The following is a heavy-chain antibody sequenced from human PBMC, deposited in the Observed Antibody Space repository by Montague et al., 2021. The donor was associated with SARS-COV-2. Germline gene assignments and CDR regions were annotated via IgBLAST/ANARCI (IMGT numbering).Heavy chain of an antibody. V-gene: IGHV3-20*04. Sequence: YRRLSCAASGFPFTDYTMNWVRQVPGKGLEWVSGINWNGGDTGYADSVKGRFTISRDNAKNSLYLQMNSLRDEDTAFYYCARVKVGATIDYWGQGTLVTVSS. J-gene: IGHJ4*02. CDR1: GFPFTDYT. CDR3: ARVKVGATIDY. D-gene: IGHD1-26*01. CDR2: INWNGGDT.